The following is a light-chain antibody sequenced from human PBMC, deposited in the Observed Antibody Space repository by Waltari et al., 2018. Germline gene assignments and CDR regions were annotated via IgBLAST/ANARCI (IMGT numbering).Light chain of an antibody. CDR3: SSYTSSSTLV. Sequence: SALTQPAPISVSHAQSIPLSCTGTSRSVGAYNYVSWYQQHPGKAPKLMIYEVSNRPSGVSNRFSGSKSGNTASLTISGLQAEDEADYYCSSYTSSSTLVFGGGTKLTVL. CDR2: EVS. V-gene: IGLV2-14*01. J-gene: IGLJ2*01. CDR1: SRSVGAYNY.